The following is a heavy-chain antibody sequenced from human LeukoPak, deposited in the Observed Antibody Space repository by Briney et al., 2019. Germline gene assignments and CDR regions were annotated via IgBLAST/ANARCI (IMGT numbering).Heavy chain of an antibody. CDR1: GFTFSSYS. J-gene: IGHJ4*02. CDR3: ARDFYYGSGSYYNDY. CDR2: ISSSSSYI. Sequence: KPGGSLRLSCAASGFTFSSYSTNWVRQAPGKGLEWVSSISSSSSYIYYADSVKGRFTISRDNAKNSLYLQMNSLRAEDTAVYYCARDFYYGSGSYYNDYWGQGTLVTVSS. D-gene: IGHD3-10*01. V-gene: IGHV3-21*01.